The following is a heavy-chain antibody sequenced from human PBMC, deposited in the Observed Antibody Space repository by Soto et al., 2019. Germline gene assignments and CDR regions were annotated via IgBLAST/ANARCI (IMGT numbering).Heavy chain of an antibody. CDR1: GFTFNDYR. J-gene: IGHJ6*02. CDR3: VRAGHVFDVHYYGMDL. D-gene: IGHD3-10*01. V-gene: IGHV3-21*01. Sequence: GVPLRLSFEASGFTFNDYRMDWVRRAPGKGLEWVSSISSSGTYIYYADSVKGRFAISRDNANNVMYLQMDTLRAEDTAVYYCVRAGHVFDVHYYGMDLWGQGTTVTVSS. CDR2: ISSSGTYI.